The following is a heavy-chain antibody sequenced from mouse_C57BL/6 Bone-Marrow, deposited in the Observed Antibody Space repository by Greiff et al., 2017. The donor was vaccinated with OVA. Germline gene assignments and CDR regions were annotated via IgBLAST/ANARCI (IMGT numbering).Heavy chain of an antibody. CDR3: AGHPGYYAMDY. D-gene: IGHD3-3*01. Sequence: QVQLKESGPGLVAPSQSLSITCTVSGFSLPSYGVDWVRQSPGKGLEWLGVIWGVGSTNYNSALKSRLSISKDNSKSQVYLKMNSLQTDDTDMYYCAGHPGYYAMDYWGQGTSVTVSS. V-gene: IGHV2-6*01. CDR1: GFSLPSYG. J-gene: IGHJ4*01. CDR2: IWGVGST.